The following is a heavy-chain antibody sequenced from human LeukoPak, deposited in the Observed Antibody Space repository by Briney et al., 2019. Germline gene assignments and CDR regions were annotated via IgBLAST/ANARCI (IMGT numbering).Heavy chain of an antibody. V-gene: IGHV3-53*01. D-gene: IGHD5-18*01. Sequence: PGGSLRLSCAASGFTVSSNYMSWVRQAPGKGLEWVSVIYSGGSTYYADSVKGRFTISRDNSKNTLYLQMNSLRAEDTAVYYCVRDGHSYGSANYYYYGMDVWGQGTTVTVSS. CDR1: GFTVSSNY. CDR3: VRDGHSYGSANYYYYGMDV. J-gene: IGHJ6*02. CDR2: IYSGGST.